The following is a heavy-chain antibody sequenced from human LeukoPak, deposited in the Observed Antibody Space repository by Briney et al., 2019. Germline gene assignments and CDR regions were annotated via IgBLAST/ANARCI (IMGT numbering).Heavy chain of an antibody. CDR2: ISYDRSHK. CDR3: ARDSIAAGLAFDS. Sequence: GRSLRLSCAASGFSFSSYVMHWVRQAPGKGLKGVAVISYDRSHKYYEDPVKGRFTIPRDNSKIQLYLQMDSLRAEDTAVYYCARDSIAAGLAFDSWGQGTLVTVSS. CDR1: GFSFSSYV. D-gene: IGHD6-6*01. J-gene: IGHJ4*02. V-gene: IGHV3-30*04.